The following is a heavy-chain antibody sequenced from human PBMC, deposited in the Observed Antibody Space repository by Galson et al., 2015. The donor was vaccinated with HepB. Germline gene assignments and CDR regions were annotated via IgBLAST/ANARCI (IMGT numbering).Heavy chain of an antibody. CDR3: ARQGGIPKWGGMDV. Sequence: TLSLTCTVSGGSISSSSYYWGWIRQPPGKGLEWIGSIYYSGSTYYNPSLKSRVTISVDTSKNQFSLKLSSVTAADTAVYYCARQGGIPKWGGMDVWGQGTTVTVSS. CDR1: GGSISSSSYY. CDR2: IYYSGST. D-gene: IGHD3-16*01. V-gene: IGHV4-39*01. J-gene: IGHJ6*02.